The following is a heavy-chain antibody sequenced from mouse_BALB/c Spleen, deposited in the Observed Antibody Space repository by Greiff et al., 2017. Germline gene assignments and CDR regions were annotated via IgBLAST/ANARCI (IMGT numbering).Heavy chain of an antibody. CDR2: ISNKANGNTS. Sequence: EVQLVESGGGLVQPGGSLRLSCATSGFTFTGYYMSWVRQTPGKALEWLGFISNKANGNTSEYSVSVKATFTISRDNSQSILYLHMITLRAADSATYYCARDRGCYYAMDYWGQGTSVTVSS. CDR1: GFTFTGYY. J-gene: IGHJ4*01. V-gene: IGHV7-3*02. CDR3: ARDRGCYYAMDY.